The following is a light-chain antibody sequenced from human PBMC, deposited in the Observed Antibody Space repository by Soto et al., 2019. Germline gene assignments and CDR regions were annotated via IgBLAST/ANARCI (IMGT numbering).Light chain of an antibody. CDR1: KLRDKY. CDR3: QTWDNIQVVFGHVV. J-gene: IGLJ3*02. V-gene: IGLV3-1*01. Sequence: SYELTQPPSVSVSPGQTASITCSGDKLRDKYISWYQKKGGQPPVLVLYQDTKRPPGITERFSGSTSGNTATLTISGTQAIDEADYYCQTWDNIQVVFGHVVFGGGTKLTVL. CDR2: QDT.